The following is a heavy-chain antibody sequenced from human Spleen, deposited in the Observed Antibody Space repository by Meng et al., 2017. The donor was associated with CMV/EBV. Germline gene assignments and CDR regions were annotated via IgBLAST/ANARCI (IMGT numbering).Heavy chain of an antibody. CDR2: IIPVFGTA. CDR1: GGTFSSYT. Sequence: SGGTFSSYTINLVRQAPGQGLEWMGGIIPVFGTANYAQKFQGRVAITTDESTSTAYMELSSLRSEDTAIYYCARGLHIGYIRSSLVHWGQGTLVTVSS. V-gene: IGHV1-69*05. D-gene: IGHD5-12*01. CDR3: ARGLHIGYIRSSLVH. J-gene: IGHJ4*02.